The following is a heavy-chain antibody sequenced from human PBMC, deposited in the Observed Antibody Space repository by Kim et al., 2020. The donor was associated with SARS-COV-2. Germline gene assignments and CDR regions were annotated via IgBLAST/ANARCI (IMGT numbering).Heavy chain of an antibody. CDR3: ARLTKYYDTLTGYFQDYYYGMDV. V-gene: IGHV3-11*01. CDR2: ISSSGRTI. D-gene: IGHD3-9*01. J-gene: IGHJ6*02. CDR1: RFTFSEHY. Sequence: GGSLRLSCAASRFTFSEHYMSWIRQAPGKGLEFVSYISSSGRTIYYADSVKGRFTISRDNTKNSLYLQMNSLRAEDTAVYYCARLTKYYDTLTGYFQDYYYGMDVWGQGTTVTVSS.